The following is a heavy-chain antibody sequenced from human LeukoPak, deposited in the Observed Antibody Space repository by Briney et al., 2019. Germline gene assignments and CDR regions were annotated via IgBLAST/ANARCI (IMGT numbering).Heavy chain of an antibody. Sequence: PGGSLRLSCAASGFTFSSYWMHWVRQAPGKGLVWVSRINSDGSSTSYADSVKGRFTISRDNSKNTLYLQMNSLRAEDTAVYYCAKRNPVSYFDYWGQGTLVTVSS. J-gene: IGHJ4*02. D-gene: IGHD1-14*01. CDR2: INSDGSST. V-gene: IGHV3-74*01. CDR1: GFTFSSYW. CDR3: AKRNPVSYFDY.